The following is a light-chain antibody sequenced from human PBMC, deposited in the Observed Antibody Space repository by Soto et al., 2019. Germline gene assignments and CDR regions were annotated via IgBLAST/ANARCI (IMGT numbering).Light chain of an antibody. Sequence: QSALIQPASVSESPGQSITISCAGTSSDIGGYNYVSWYQQHPDKAPKLMIYGVTNRPSGVSDRFSGSKSGNTASLTISGLQAEDEADYYCTSYTSSSTYVFGTGTKLTVL. J-gene: IGLJ1*01. CDR3: TSYTSSSTYV. CDR2: GVT. CDR1: SSDIGGYNY. V-gene: IGLV2-14*01.